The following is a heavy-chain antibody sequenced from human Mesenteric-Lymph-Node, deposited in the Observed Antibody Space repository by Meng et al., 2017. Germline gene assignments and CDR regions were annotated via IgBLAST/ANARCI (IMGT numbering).Heavy chain of an antibody. CDR3: AKDMDYGGNSAFDY. CDR2: ISWDGGST. D-gene: IGHD4-23*01. V-gene: IGHV3-43*01. CDR1: GFTFDDYT. J-gene: IGHJ4*02. Sequence: GGSLRLSCAASGFTFDDYTMHWVRQAPGKGLEWVSLISWDGGSTYYADSVKGRFTISRDNSKNSLYLQMNSLRTEDTALYYCAKDMDYGGNSAFDYWGQGTLVTVSS.